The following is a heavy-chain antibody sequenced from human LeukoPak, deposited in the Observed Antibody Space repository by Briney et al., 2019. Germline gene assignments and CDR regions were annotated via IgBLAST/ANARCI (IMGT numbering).Heavy chain of an antibody. J-gene: IGHJ4*02. V-gene: IGHV3-23*01. CDR2: ISGSGGST. D-gene: IGHD3-22*01. CDR1: GFTFSSYA. Sequence: GGSLRLSCAASGFTFSSYAMSWVRQAPGKGLEWVSAISGSGGSTYYADSVKGRFTISRDNSKNTLYLQMNSLRAEDTAVYYCAKATYYYDNSGYGLGHPSRDYWGQGTLVTVSS. CDR3: AKATYYYDNSGYGLGHPSRDY.